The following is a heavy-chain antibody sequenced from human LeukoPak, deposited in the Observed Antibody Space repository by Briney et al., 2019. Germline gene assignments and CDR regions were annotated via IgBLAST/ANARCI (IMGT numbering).Heavy chain of an antibody. CDR3: AKDLGLLWFGEAFDY. V-gene: IGHV3-30*18. J-gene: IGHJ4*02. CDR2: ISYDGSNK. D-gene: IGHD3-10*01. CDR1: GFTFSSYG. Sequence: GGSLRLSCAASGFTFSSYGMHWVRQAPGKGLEWVAVISYDGSNKYYADSVKGRFTISRDNSKNTLYLQMNSLRAGDTAVYYCAKDLGLLWFGEAFDYWGQGTLVTVSS.